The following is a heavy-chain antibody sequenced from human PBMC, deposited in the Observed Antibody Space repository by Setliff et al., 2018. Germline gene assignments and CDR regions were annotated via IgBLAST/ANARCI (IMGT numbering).Heavy chain of an antibody. CDR1: GASLSSGTYY. CDR3: ARTGTYRYFDY. Sequence: SETLSLTCTVSGASLSSGTYYWGLIRQPPGKGLEWIGRVYYRGDTYYNASLKGRLTISVDTAQNQFSLRLTSVTAADTAVYYCARTGTYRYFDYWGQGALVTVSS. CDR2: VYYRGDT. V-gene: IGHV4-39*01. J-gene: IGHJ4*02. D-gene: IGHD1-1*01.